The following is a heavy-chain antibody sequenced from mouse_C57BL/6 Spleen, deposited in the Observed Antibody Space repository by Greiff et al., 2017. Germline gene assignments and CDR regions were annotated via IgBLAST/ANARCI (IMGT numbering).Heavy chain of an antibody. Sequence: VQLQQSGPELVKPGASVKIPCKASGYTFTDYNMDWVKQSHGKSLEWIGDINPNNGGTIYNQKFKGKATLTVDKSSSTAYMELRSLTSEDTAVYYCARNYYGSSLYFDVWGTGPTVTVSS. CDR2: INPNNGGT. V-gene: IGHV1-18*01. J-gene: IGHJ1*03. CDR3: ARNYYGSSLYFDV. D-gene: IGHD1-1*01. CDR1: GYTFTDYN.